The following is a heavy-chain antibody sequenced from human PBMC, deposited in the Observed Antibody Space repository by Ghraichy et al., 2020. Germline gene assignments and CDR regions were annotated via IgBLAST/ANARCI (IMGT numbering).Heavy chain of an antibody. CDR2: IYYSGST. Sequence: SETLSLTCTVSGGSISSGGYYWSWIRQHPGKGLEWFGYIYYSGSTYYNPSLKSRVTISVDTSKNQFSLKLSSVTAADTAVYYCARDSRRFYGMDVWGQGTTVTVSS. CDR3: ARDSRRFYGMDV. V-gene: IGHV4-31*03. CDR1: GGSISSGGYY. J-gene: IGHJ6*02.